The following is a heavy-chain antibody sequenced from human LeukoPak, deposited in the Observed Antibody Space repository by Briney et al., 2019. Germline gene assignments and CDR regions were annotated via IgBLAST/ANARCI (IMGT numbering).Heavy chain of an antibody. Sequence: PSETLSLTCTVSGGSISSYYWSWIRQPPGKGLEWIGYIYYSGSTNYNPSLKSRVTISVDTSKNQFSLKLSSVTAADTAVYYCARVQAGAYYDFWSGPTGFDPWGQGTLVTVSS. CDR3: ARVQAGAYYDFWSGPTGFDP. CDR2: IYYSGST. J-gene: IGHJ5*02. CDR1: GGSISSYY. D-gene: IGHD3-3*01. V-gene: IGHV4-59*01.